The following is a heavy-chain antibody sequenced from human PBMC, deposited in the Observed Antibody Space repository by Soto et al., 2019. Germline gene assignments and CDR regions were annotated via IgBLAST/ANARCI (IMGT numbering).Heavy chain of an antibody. J-gene: IGHJ6*02. V-gene: IGHV4-34*01. CDR2: INHSGST. CDR3: ARGGSGWFSYGMDV. Sequence: QVQLQQWGAGLLKPSETLSLTCAVYGGSFSGYYWSWIRQPPGKGLEWIGEINHSGSTNYNPSLTSRVTISVDTSKNQFPLKLSSVTAADTAVYYCARGGSGWFSYGMDVWGQGTTVTVSS. CDR1: GGSFSGYY. D-gene: IGHD6-19*01.